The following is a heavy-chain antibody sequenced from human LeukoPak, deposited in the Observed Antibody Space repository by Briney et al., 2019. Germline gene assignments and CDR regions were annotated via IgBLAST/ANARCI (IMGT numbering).Heavy chain of an antibody. CDR1: GGSISSSTYS. CDR2: IHYDGNT. CDR3: ARALGGYDFWSGYYRRYNWFDP. J-gene: IGHJ5*02. D-gene: IGHD3-3*01. V-gene: IGHV4-39*07. Sequence: PSETLSLTCTVSGGSISSSTYSWTWIRQPPGKGLEWIGSIHYDGNTYYKPSLKSRVTISVDTSKIQFSLRLSSATAADTAVYYCARALGGYDFWSGYYRRYNWFDPWGQGTLVTVSS.